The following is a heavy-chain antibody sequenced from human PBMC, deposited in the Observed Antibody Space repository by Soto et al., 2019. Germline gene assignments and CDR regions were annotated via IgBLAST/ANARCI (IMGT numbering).Heavy chain of an antibody. Sequence: PSETLSLTCAVYGGSFSGYYWSWIRQPPGKGLEWIGEINHSGSTNYNPSLKSRVTISVDTSKNQFSLKLSSVTAADTAVYYCARGPLYGYYYYGMDVWGQGTTVTVSS. CDR3: ARGPLYGYYYYGMDV. V-gene: IGHV4-34*01. CDR1: GGSFSGYY. J-gene: IGHJ6*02. CDR2: INHSGST. D-gene: IGHD4-17*01.